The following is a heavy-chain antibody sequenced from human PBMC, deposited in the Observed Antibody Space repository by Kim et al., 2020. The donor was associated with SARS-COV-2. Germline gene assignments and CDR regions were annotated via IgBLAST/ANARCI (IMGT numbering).Heavy chain of an antibody. D-gene: IGHD4-17*01. Sequence: SETLSLTCAIYGGSFSGFSWNWIRQAPGKGLEWIGEIIGGRTKYNPSLESRVTMSVAASRKQISLRLTSLTAADTAVYYCARGSPGASVTSSSHYFFDV. CDR1: GGSFSGFS. CDR2: IIGGRT. CDR3: ARGSPGASVTSSSHYFFDV. J-gene: IGHJ6*01. V-gene: IGHV4-34*01.